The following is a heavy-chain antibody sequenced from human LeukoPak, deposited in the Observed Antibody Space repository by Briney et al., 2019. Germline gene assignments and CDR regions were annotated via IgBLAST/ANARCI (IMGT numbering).Heavy chain of an antibody. CDR2: ISSSSYI. Sequence: GGSLRLSCAASGFTFSSYSMNWVRQAPGKGLEWVSSISSSSYIYYADSVKGRFTISRDNAKNSLYLQMNSLRAEDTAVYYCARDLSGIAAAGTYYYMDVWGKGTTVTISS. J-gene: IGHJ6*03. V-gene: IGHV3-21*01. D-gene: IGHD6-13*01. CDR1: GFTFSSYS. CDR3: ARDLSGIAAAGTYYYMDV.